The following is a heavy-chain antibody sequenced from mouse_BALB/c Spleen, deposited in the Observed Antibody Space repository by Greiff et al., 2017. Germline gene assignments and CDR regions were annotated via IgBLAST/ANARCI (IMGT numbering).Heavy chain of an antibody. D-gene: IGHD1-1*01. J-gene: IGHJ2*01. CDR1: GYTFTSYW. CDR3: ARYYGSRYYFDY. V-gene: IGHV1-69*02. Sequence: VQLQQPGAELVKPGASVKLSCKASGYTFTSYWMHWVKQRPGQGLEWIGEIDPSDSYTNYNQKFKGKATLTVDKSSSTAYMQLSSLTSEDSAVYYCARYYGSRYYFDYWGQGTTLTVSS. CDR2: IDPSDSYT.